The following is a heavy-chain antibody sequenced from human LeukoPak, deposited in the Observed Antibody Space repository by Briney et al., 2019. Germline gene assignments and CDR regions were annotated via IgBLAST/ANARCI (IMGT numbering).Heavy chain of an antibody. CDR2: ISYDGSNK. CDR3: AKVGGSGWYRENFDY. CDR1: GFTFSSYS. D-gene: IGHD6-19*01. V-gene: IGHV3-30*18. J-gene: IGHJ4*02. Sequence: GRSLRLSCAASGFTFSSYSMHWVRQAPGKGLEWVAVISYDGSNKYYADSVKGRFTISRDNSKNTLYLQMNSLRAEDTAVYYCAKVGGSGWYRENFDYWGQGTLVTVSS.